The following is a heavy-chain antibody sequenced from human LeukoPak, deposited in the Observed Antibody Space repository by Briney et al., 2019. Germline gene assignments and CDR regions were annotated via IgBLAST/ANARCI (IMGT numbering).Heavy chain of an antibody. V-gene: IGHV1-2*02. CDR3: ARRYCSGGSCYEVDY. D-gene: IGHD2-15*01. CDR1: GYTFTGYY. CDR2: INPNSGGT. J-gene: IGHJ4*02. Sequence: GASVKVSCKASGYTFTGYYMHWVRQAPGQGLEWMGWINPNSGGTNYAQKFQGRVTMTRDTSISTAYMELSRPRSDDTAVYYCARRYCSGGSCYEVDYWGQGTLVTVSS.